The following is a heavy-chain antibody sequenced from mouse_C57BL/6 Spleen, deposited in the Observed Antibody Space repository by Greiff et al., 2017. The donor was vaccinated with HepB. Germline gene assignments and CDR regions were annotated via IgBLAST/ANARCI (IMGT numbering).Heavy chain of an antibody. Sequence: VQLQQSGPELVKPGASVKLSCKASGYTFTSYDINWVKQRPGQGLEWIGWIYPRDGSTKYNEKFKGKATLTVDTSSSTAYMELHSLTSEDSAVDWCATENTVVDKYYFDYWGQGTTLTVSS. V-gene: IGHV1-85*01. CDR3: ATENTVVDKYYFDY. CDR2: IYPRDGST. J-gene: IGHJ2*01. D-gene: IGHD1-1*01. CDR1: GYTFTSYD.